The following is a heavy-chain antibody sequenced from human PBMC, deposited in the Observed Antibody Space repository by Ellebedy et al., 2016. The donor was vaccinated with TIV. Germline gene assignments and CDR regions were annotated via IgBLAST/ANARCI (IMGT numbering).Heavy chain of an antibody. CDR3: AREGGDFGVVT. J-gene: IGHJ5*02. D-gene: IGHD3-3*01. V-gene: IGHV4-34*01. CDR1: GGSFSGYY. CDR2: INHSGST. Sequence: SETLSLTXAVYGGSFSGYYWSWIRQPPGKGLEWIGEINHSGSTNYNPSLKSRVTISVDTSKNQFSLKLSSVTAADTAVYYCAREGGDFGVVTWGQGTLVTVSS.